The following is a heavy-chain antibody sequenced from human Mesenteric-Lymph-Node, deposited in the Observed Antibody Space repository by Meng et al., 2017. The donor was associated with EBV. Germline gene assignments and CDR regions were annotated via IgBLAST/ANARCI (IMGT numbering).Heavy chain of an antibody. J-gene: IGHJ4*02. CDR1: GGSVSSGSYY. Sequence: QVELQESGPGLVKPSETLSLTCTVSGGSVSSGSYYWSWIRQPPGKGLEWIGYIYYSGSTNYNPSLKSRVTISVDRSKNQFSLKLSSVTAADTAVYYCARGGSYGTRSFDYWGQGTLVTVSS. CDR3: ARGGSYGTRSFDY. D-gene: IGHD5-18*01. CDR2: IYYSGST. V-gene: IGHV4-61*01.